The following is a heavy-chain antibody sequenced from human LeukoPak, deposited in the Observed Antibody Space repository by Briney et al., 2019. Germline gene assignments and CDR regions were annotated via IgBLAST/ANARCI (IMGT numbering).Heavy chain of an antibody. J-gene: IGHJ4*02. D-gene: IGHD6-13*01. CDR3: ARLAAAGGFYYFDY. CDR1: GYTFTKYY. V-gene: IGHV1-69*13. Sequence: SVKVSCKASGYTFTKYYIHWARQAPGQGLEWMGGIIPIFGTANYAQKFQGRVTITADESTSTAYMELSSLRSEDTAVYYCARLAAAGGFYYFDYWGQGTLVTVSS. CDR2: IIPIFGTA.